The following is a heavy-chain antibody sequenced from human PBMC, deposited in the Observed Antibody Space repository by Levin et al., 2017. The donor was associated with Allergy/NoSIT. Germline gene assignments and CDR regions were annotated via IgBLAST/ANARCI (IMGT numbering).Heavy chain of an antibody. CDR2: INHSGST. Sequence: SETLSLTCAVYGGSFSGYYWSWIRQPPGKGLEWIGEINHSGSTNYNPSLKSRVTISVDTSKNQFSLKLSSVTAADTAVYYCARAGGHSSSARYYYYYYMDVWGKGTTVTVSS. J-gene: IGHJ6*03. CDR1: GGSFSGYY. V-gene: IGHV4-34*01. CDR3: ARAGGHSSSARYYYYYYMDV. D-gene: IGHD6-6*01.